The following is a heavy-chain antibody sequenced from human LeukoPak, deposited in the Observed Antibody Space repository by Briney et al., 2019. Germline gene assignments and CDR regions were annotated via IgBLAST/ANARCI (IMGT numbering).Heavy chain of an antibody. J-gene: IGHJ4*02. Sequence: GGSLRLSCAASGFTFSSYGMHWVRQAPGKGLEWVAFIRYDGSNKYYADSVKGRFTISRDNSKNTLYLQMNSLRAEDTAVYYCAKAYSGSYYDSSGYQTLGYWGQGTLVTVSS. D-gene: IGHD3-22*01. CDR2: IRYDGSNK. CDR1: GFTFSSYG. CDR3: AKAYSGSYYDSSGYQTLGY. V-gene: IGHV3-30*02.